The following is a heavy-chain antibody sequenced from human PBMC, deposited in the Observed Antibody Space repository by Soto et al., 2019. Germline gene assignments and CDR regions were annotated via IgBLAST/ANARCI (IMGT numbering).Heavy chain of an antibody. D-gene: IGHD3-22*01. CDR3: AKGINSYYYDSSDYYIY. Sequence: GGSLILSCAAAGFTFRSYAMSWVRQATGKGLEWVSSISGSGGGTYYADSVKGRFTISKDNSKNTLYLQMNSLRAEDTAVYYCAKGINSYYYDSSDYYIYWGQGTLVTVSS. CDR1: GFTFRSYA. CDR2: ISGSGGGT. J-gene: IGHJ4*02. V-gene: IGHV3-23*01.